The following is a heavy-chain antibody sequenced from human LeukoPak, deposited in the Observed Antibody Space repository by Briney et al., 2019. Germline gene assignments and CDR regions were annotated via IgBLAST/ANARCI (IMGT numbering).Heavy chain of an antibody. V-gene: IGHV3-21*01. CDR1: GFTFSSYS. CDR3: ARAIGGYSYGYHFDY. J-gene: IGHJ4*02. CDR2: ISSSSSYI. D-gene: IGHD5-18*01. Sequence: GWSLRLSCAASGFTFSSYSMNWVRQAPGKGLEWVSSISSSSSYIYYADSVRGRFTISRDNAKNSLYLQMNSLRAEDTAVYYCARAIGGYSYGYHFDYWGQGTLVTVSS.